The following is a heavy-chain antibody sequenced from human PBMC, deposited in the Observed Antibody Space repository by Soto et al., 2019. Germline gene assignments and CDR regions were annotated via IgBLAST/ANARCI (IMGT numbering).Heavy chain of an antibody. V-gene: IGHV1-46*01. J-gene: IGHJ5*02. CDR3: ARNRYDSSGYYNNFFDP. D-gene: IGHD3-22*01. CDR1: GYSFSSYY. Sequence: QVQLVQSGAEVKKPGASVKLSCKASGYSFSSYYMHWVRQAPGQGLEWMGLINPSDGSTTYAQKFQGRVTMTRDTSTSAVYMELSSLRSEDTAVYYCARNRYDSSGYYNNFFDPWGQGTLVTVSS. CDR2: INPSDGST.